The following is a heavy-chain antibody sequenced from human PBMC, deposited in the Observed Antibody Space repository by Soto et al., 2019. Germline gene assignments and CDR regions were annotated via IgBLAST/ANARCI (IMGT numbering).Heavy chain of an antibody. Sequence: ASVKVSCKASGFTFTSYAVQWVRQARGQRLEWIGGIVVGSGNTNYAQKFQERVTITRDTSTTTAYMELSSLRTEDTAVYYCAAETYYYESSGYYYGRTGFDYWGQGTLVTVSS. CDR1: GFTFTSYA. D-gene: IGHD3-22*01. V-gene: IGHV1-58*01. J-gene: IGHJ4*02. CDR2: IVVGSGNT. CDR3: AAETYYYESSGYYYGRTGFDY.